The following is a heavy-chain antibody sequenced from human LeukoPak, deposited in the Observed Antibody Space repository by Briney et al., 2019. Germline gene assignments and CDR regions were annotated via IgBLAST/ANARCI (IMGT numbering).Heavy chain of an antibody. V-gene: IGHV1-46*01. CDR2: INPSGGST. J-gene: IGHJ4*02. CDR1: GYIFTSYG. Sequence: GASVKVSCKASGYIFTSYGISWVRQAPGQGLEIMGIINPSGGSTTYAQKFQGRVTMTRDTSTSTVYMELSSLRSEDTAVYYCAKLAAAGTAHYYFDYWGQGTLVTVSS. CDR3: AKLAAAGTAHYYFDY. D-gene: IGHD6-13*01.